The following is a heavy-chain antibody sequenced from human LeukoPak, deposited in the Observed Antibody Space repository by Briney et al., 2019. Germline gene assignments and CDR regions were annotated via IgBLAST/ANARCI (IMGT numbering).Heavy chain of an antibody. CDR1: GFTFSSYS. CDR3: ASSYCSSTSCYYYYYGMYV. D-gene: IGHD2-2*01. Sequence: GGSLRLSCAASGFTFSSYSMNWVRQAPGKGLEWVSSISSSSSYIYYADSVKGRFTISRDNAKNSLYLQMNSLRAEDTAVYYCASSYCSSTSCYYYYYGMYVWGQGTTVTVSS. V-gene: IGHV3-21*01. J-gene: IGHJ6*02. CDR2: ISSSSSYI.